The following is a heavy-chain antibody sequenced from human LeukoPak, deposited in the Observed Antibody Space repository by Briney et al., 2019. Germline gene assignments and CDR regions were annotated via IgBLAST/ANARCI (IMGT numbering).Heavy chain of an antibody. Sequence: GGSLRLSCAASGFSFSNYAMGWVRQAPGKGLEWVSAIANSGGSTYSADSVKGRFTISRDNSKNTLYLQMNSLRAEDTAVYYCAKSQIERYYFDYWGQGTLVTVSS. V-gene: IGHV3-23*01. J-gene: IGHJ4*02. CDR1: GFSFSNYA. CDR2: IANSGGST. CDR3: AKSQIERYYFDY.